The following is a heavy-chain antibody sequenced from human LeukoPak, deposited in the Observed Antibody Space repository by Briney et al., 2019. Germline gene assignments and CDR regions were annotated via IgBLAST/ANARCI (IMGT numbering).Heavy chain of an antibody. CDR3: AKKWDLVVVAATPDY. Sequence: GGSLRLSCAASGFTFSTYAMSWVRQAPGKGLEWVSAISGSGGSTYYADSVKGRFTISRDNSKNTLYLQMNSLRAEDTAVYYCAKKWDLVVVAATPDYWGQGTLVTVSS. CDR2: ISGSGGST. CDR1: GFTFSTYA. V-gene: IGHV3-23*01. J-gene: IGHJ4*02. D-gene: IGHD2-15*01.